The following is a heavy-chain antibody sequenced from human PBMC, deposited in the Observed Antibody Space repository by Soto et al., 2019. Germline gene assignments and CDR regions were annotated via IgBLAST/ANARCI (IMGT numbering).Heavy chain of an antibody. CDR2: INPSGGST. Sequence: ASVKVSCKASGYTFTSYYMHWVRQAPGQGLEWMGVINPSGGSTSYAQKFQGRVTMTRDTSTSTVYMELSSLRSEDTAVYYCARAISSSSPTIFGVVTPYYYYYGMDVWGQGTTVTVS. CDR1: GYTFTSYY. V-gene: IGHV1-46*01. D-gene: IGHD3-3*01. CDR3: ARAISSSSPTIFGVVTPYYYYYGMDV. J-gene: IGHJ6*02.